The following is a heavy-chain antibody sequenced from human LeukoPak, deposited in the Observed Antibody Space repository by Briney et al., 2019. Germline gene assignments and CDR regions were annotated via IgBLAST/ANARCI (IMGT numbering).Heavy chain of an antibody. CDR3: ARDQSRRYCSSTSCYYYGMDV. V-gene: IGHV1-18*01. CDR1: GYTFTSYG. J-gene: IGHJ6*02. CDR2: ISAYNGNT. D-gene: IGHD2-2*01. Sequence: GASVKVSCKASGYTFTSYGISWVRQAPGQGLEWMGWISAYNGNTNYAQKLQGRVTMTTDTSTSTAYMELRSLRSDDTAVYYCARDQSRRYCSSTSCYYYGMDVWGQGTTVTVSS.